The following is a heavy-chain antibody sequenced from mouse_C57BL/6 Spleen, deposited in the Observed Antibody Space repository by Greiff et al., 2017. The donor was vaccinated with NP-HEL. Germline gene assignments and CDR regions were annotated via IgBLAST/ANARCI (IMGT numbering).Heavy chain of an antibody. D-gene: IGHD1-1*01. Sequence: DVQLQESGPVLVKPGASVKMSCKASGYTFTDYYMNWVKQSHGKSLEWIGVINPYNGGTSYNQKFKGKATLTVDKSSSTAYMELNSLTSEDSAVYYCARGDYYGSSPGYFDVWGTGTTVTVSS. J-gene: IGHJ1*03. CDR2: INPYNGGT. V-gene: IGHV1-19*01. CDR3: ARGDYYGSSPGYFDV. CDR1: GYTFTDYY.